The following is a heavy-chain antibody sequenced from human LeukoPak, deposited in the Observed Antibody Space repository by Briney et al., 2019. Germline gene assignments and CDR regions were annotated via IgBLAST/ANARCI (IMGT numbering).Heavy chain of an antibody. V-gene: IGHV4-34*01. CDR1: GGSFSGYY. Sequence: SETLSLTCAVYGGSFSGYYWSWIRHPPGKGLEWIGEINHSGSTNYNTSLKSRVTISVETSKDQFSLKLSSVTPADTAVYYCARRAPYGDILTGSKNWFDPWGQGTLVTVSS. J-gene: IGHJ5*02. CDR2: INHSGST. D-gene: IGHD3-9*01. CDR3: ARRAPYGDILTGSKNWFDP.